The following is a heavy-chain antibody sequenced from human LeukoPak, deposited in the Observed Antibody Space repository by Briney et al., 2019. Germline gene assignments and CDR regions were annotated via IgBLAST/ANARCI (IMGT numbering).Heavy chain of an antibody. V-gene: IGHV3-66*01. CDR2: LYSGGST. CDR1: GFTVNSNY. Sequence: GSLRLSCAASGFTVNSNYMSWVRQAPGKGLEWVSVLYSGGSTDNADSVKGRFTISRDNSKNTLYLQMNSLRAEDTAVYYCARDRSGYFDYWGQGTLVTVSS. CDR3: ARDRSGYFDY. J-gene: IGHJ4*02. D-gene: IGHD3-3*01.